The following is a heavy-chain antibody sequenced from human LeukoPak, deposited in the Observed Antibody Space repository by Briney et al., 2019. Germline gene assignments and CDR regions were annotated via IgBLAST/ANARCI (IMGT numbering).Heavy chain of an antibody. CDR2: IIPIFGTA. CDR3: ARDTGYCSGGSCYYYYYYMDV. J-gene: IGHJ6*03. Sequence: KVSCKASGGTFSSYAISWVRQAPGQGLEWMGRIIPIFGTANYAQKFQGRVTITTDESTSTAYMELSSLRSEDTAVYYCARDTGYCSGGSCYYYYYYMDVWGKGTTVTVSS. CDR1: GGTFSSYA. V-gene: IGHV1-69*05. D-gene: IGHD2-15*01.